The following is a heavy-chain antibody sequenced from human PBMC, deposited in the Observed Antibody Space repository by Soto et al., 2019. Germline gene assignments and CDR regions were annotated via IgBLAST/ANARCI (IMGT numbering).Heavy chain of an antibody. Sequence: PSETLSLTCTVSGGSIGGYYGSWIRQPPGKGLEWIGYIYYSGSTNYNPSLKSRVTISVDTSKNQFSLKLSSVTAADTAVYYCARALGPSYYYYYMDVWGKGTTVTVSS. CDR2: IYYSGST. CDR3: ARALGPSYYYYYMDV. CDR1: GGSIGGYY. V-gene: IGHV4-59*12. D-gene: IGHD7-27*01. J-gene: IGHJ6*03.